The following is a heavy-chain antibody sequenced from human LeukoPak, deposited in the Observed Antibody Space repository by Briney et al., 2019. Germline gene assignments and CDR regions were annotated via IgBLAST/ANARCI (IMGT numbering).Heavy chain of an antibody. V-gene: IGHV1-2*02. Sequence: ASVKVSCKASGYTFTGYYMHWVRQAPGQGLEWMGWINPNSGGTNYAQKFQGRVTMTRDTSISTAYMELSRLRSEDTAVYYCARAGIHYYGTYYYGMDVWGQGTTVTVSS. J-gene: IGHJ6*02. CDR1: GYTFTGYY. CDR3: ARAGIHYYGTYYYGMDV. D-gene: IGHD3-10*01. CDR2: INPNSGGT.